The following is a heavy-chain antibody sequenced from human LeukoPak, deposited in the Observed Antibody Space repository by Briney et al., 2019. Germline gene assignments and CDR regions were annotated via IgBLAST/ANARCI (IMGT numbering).Heavy chain of an antibody. CDR1: GYTFTGYY. V-gene: IGHV1-2*02. J-gene: IGHJ4*02. CDR2: INPNSSGT. CDR3: AKDPIVGRSPPYFFDY. Sequence: ASVKVSCKASGYTFTGYYMHWVRQAPGQGLEWMGWINPNSSGTNYAQKFQGRVTMTRDTSISTAYMELSRLRSDDTAVYYCAKDPIVGRSPPYFFDYWGQGTLVTVSS. D-gene: IGHD1-26*01.